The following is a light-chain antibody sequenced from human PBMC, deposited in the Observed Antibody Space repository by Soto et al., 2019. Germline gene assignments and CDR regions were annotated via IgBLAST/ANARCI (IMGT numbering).Light chain of an antibody. V-gene: IGKV1D-12*01. CDR1: QDVRFW. J-gene: IGKJ4*01. CDR3: QQAHIFPLT. CDR2: GAS. Sequence: DIQMTQSPSSVSASVGDRVTITCRASQDVRFWLAWYQQKPGRAPKPLIYGASSLQTGVPLRFSGSGSGTHFTLTITNLQPEDFATYYCQQAHIFPLTFGGGTKVDIQ.